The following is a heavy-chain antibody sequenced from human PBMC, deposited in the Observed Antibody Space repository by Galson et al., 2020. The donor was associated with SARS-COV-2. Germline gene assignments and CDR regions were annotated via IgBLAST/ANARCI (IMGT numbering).Heavy chain of an antibody. CDR1: GGSISSGDYC. Sequence: SETLSLTCTVSGGSISSGDYCWSWIRQDAGKGLEWIGRFFTSGSTNYNPSLKSRVTISVDTSKNQFSLKLDSVTAADTAVYFCARGRDGYNSKFGMDVWGQGTTVTVSS. CDR2: FFTSGST. D-gene: IGHD5-12*01. CDR3: ARGRDGYNSKFGMDV. J-gene: IGHJ6*02. V-gene: IGHV4-61*02.